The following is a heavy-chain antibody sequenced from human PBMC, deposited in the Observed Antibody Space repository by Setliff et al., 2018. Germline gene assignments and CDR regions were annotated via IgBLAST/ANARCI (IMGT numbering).Heavy chain of an antibody. Sequence: GASVKVSCKTSGYSFINYGLSWMRQAPGQGLEWVGWISGYNGNTDYAQNLQGRVTMTIDTSTSTAYMELRSLRSDDTAVYYCARVPRLEWLLPTFDSWGQGTLVT. V-gene: IGHV1-18*01. CDR2: ISGYNGNT. D-gene: IGHD3-3*01. CDR1: GYSFINYG. CDR3: ARVPRLEWLLPTFDS. J-gene: IGHJ4*02.